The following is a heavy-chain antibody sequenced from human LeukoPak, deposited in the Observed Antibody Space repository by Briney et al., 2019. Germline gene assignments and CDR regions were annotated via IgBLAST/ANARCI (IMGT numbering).Heavy chain of an antibody. V-gene: IGHV4-34*01. CDR1: GTSFSSYY. CDR3: ARMTTGHDY. D-gene: IGHD4-17*01. Sequence: SETLSLTCAVSGTSFSSYYWSWIRQSPEKGLEWIGEINHSGYTNNNPSLKSRVTMSIDTFNNRFSLRLSSVTAADTAVYFCARMTTGHDYWGQGILVTVSS. J-gene: IGHJ4*02. CDR2: INHSGYT.